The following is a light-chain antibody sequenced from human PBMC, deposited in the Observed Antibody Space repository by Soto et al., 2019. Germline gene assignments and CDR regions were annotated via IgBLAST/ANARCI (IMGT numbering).Light chain of an antibody. Sequence: IVITQSPATLSVSPGERATLSCRASQSVGTKLAWYHQTRGQAPRLLIYGASNRATGVPARFSGSVSGTEFTLTISSLEPEDFAVSYCQQRSNWPGTFGQGTKVDI. CDR3: QQRSNWPGT. CDR2: GAS. CDR1: QSVGTK. J-gene: IGKJ1*01. V-gene: IGKV3-11*01.